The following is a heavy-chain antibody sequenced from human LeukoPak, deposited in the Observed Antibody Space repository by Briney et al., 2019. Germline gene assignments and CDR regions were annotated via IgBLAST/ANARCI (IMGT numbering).Heavy chain of an antibody. CDR2: IIPIFGTA. CDR3: ASTTYGDYDAFDI. J-gene: IGHJ3*02. CDR1: RGTFSSYA. D-gene: IGHD4-17*01. V-gene: IGHV1-69*05. Sequence: ASVKVSCNASRGTFSSYAISWVRQAPGQGLEWMGGIIPIFGTANYAQKFQGRVTITTDESTSTAYMELSSLRSEDTAVYYCASTTYGDYDAFDIWGQGTMVTVSS.